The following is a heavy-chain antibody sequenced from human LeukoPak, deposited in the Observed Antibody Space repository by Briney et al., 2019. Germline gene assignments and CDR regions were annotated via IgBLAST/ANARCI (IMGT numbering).Heavy chain of an antibody. CDR3: ARGRVSSSTWYSTYYYYFYMDV. V-gene: IGHV4-39*07. J-gene: IGHJ6*03. CDR1: GGSISSSSYS. D-gene: IGHD4-11*01. CDR2: IYYTGST. Sequence: SETLSLTCTVSGGSISSSSYSWGWIRQPPGKGLEWIGTIYYTGSTYYNPSLRSRLTISVDTSKNQLSLRLRSVTAADTAVYFCARGRVSSSTWYSTYYYYFYMDVWGKGTTVTVSS.